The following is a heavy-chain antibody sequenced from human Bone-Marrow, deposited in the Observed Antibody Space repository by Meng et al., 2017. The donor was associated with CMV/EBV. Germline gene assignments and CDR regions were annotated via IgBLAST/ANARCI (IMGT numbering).Heavy chain of an antibody. CDR2: ISSSGSTI. Sequence: GESLKISCAASGFTFSDYYMSWIRQAPGKGLEWVSYISSSGSTIYYADSVKGRFTISRDNAKNSLYLQMNSLRAEDTAVYYCARDSVLLWFGELKGYYGMDVCGQGTTVTVSS. D-gene: IGHD3-10*01. CDR1: GFTFSDYY. J-gene: IGHJ6*02. CDR3: ARDSVLLWFGELKGYYGMDV. V-gene: IGHV3-11*04.